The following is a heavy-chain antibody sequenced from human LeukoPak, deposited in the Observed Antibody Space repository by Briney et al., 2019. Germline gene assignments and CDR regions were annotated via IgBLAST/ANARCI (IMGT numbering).Heavy chain of an antibody. J-gene: IGHJ4*02. CDR2: ISGSGGST. D-gene: IGHD2-15*01. CDR1: GFAFSSYA. Sequence: GGSLRLSCAASGFAFSSYAMSWVRQAPGKGLEWVSAISGSGGSTYYADSVKGRFTISRDNSKNTLYLQMNSLRAEDTAVYYCAKDKTVVVVAASPFDYWGQGTLVTVSS. V-gene: IGHV3-23*01. CDR3: AKDKTVVVVAASPFDY.